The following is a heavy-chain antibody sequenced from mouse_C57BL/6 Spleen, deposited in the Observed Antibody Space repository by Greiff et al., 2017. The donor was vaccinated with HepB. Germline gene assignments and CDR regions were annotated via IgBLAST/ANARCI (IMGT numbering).Heavy chain of an antibody. J-gene: IGHJ2*01. D-gene: IGHD1-1*01. V-gene: IGHV1-81*01. Sequence: QVQLKQSGAELARPGASVKLSCKASGYTFTSYGISWVKQRTGQGLEWIGEIYPRSGNTYYNEKFKGKATLTADKSSSTAYMELRSLTSEDSAVYFCARKDTVVGGYWGQGTTLTVSS. CDR1: GYTFTSYG. CDR2: IYPRSGNT. CDR3: ARKDTVVGGY.